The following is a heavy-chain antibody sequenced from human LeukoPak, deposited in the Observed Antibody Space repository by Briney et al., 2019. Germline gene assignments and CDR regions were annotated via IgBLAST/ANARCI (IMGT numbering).Heavy chain of an antibody. V-gene: IGHV3-7*01. J-gene: IGHJ6*03. CDR2: IEEDGSEK. CDR1: GFSFSTYW. Sequence: GGSLRLSCVASGFSFSTYWMSWVRQAPGKGLEWVANIEEDGSEKYYVDSVKGRFTMSRDNAKNSVYLQMNRLRVEDTAVYYCARRSYRGVIGLYYYYYMDVWGKGTPVTVSS. CDR3: ARRSYRGVIGLYYYYYMDV. D-gene: IGHD3-16*02.